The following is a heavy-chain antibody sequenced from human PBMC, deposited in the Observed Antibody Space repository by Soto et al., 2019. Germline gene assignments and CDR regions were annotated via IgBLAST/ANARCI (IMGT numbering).Heavy chain of an antibody. J-gene: IGHJ6*02. V-gene: IGHV3-13*04. CDR2: IGTAGDT. CDR3: ARGKGSSMVTIPHNYYYGMDV. D-gene: IGHD4-17*01. CDR1: GFTFSSYD. Sequence: PGGYLRLSCTASGFTFSSYDMHWVRQATGKGLEWVSAIGTAGDTYYPGSVKGRFTISRENAKNSLYLQMNSLRAGDTAVYYCARGKGSSMVTIPHNYYYGMDVWGQGTTVTVS.